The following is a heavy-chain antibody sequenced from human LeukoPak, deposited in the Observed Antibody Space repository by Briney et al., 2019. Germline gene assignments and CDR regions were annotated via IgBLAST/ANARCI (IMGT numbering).Heavy chain of an antibody. D-gene: IGHD5-18*01. V-gene: IGHV1-24*01. Sequence: GASLKDSSKVSGYTLTELSMRWGRQAPGKGLEWMGGFVVVVGETFYTQKLQGRVTISQDTMTGTPYIYIRTLRDANTPVYYSATDYRSRGYSYGYERYFDYWGQGTLVTVSS. CDR3: ATDYRSRGYSYGYERYFDY. CDR1: GYTLTELS. CDR2: FVVVVGET. J-gene: IGHJ4*02.